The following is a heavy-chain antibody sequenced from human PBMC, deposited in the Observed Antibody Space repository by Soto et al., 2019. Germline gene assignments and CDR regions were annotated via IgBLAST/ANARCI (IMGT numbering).Heavy chain of an antibody. Sequence: PGGSLRLSCSASAINFRSYAMSWVRQAPGKGLEWVSAVGGSGSDTYYADSVKGRFTISRDDSKNTLYLHMSSLRVEDTAIYYCAKRKHFDLCSGYLPLFDYWGQGTPVTVSS. CDR2: VGGSGSDT. D-gene: IGHD3-3*01. CDR3: AKRKHFDLCSGYLPLFDY. CDR1: AINFRSYA. J-gene: IGHJ4*02. V-gene: IGHV3-23*01.